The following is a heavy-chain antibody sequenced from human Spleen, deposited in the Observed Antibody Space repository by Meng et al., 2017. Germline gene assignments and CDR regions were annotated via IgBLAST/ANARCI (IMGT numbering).Heavy chain of an antibody. Sequence: QVQPEGSGPGGVRPSETLSLTCTVSGGSVSSSSNYWSWIRQPPGKGLEWIGYIYHSGSTNYNPSLKSRVTISVDTSKNQFSLRLSSVTAADTAVYYCARGIRFLEWLGWFDPWGQGTLVTVSS. CDR2: IYHSGST. CDR1: GGSVSSSSNY. D-gene: IGHD3-3*01. V-gene: IGHV4-61*01. J-gene: IGHJ5*02. CDR3: ARGIRFLEWLGWFDP.